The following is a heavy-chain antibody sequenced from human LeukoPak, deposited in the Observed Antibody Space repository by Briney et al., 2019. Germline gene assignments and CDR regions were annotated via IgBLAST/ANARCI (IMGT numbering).Heavy chain of an antibody. CDR1: GGSISSYY. Sequence: SETLSLTCTVSGGSISSYYWSWLRQPPGKGLEWIGYIYYSGSTNYNPSLKSRVTISVDTSKNQFSLKLSSVTAADTAVYYCARGREDWNPWYYYYYMDVWGKGTTVTVSS. CDR3: ARGREDWNPWYYYYYMDV. J-gene: IGHJ6*03. D-gene: IGHD1-1*01. V-gene: IGHV4-59*01. CDR2: IYYSGST.